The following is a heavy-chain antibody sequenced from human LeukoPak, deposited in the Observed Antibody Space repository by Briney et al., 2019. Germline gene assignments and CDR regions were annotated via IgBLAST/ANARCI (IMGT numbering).Heavy chain of an antibody. CDR1: GFTFSSYV. Sequence: GGSLRLSCAASGFTFSSYVMHWVRQAPGKGLEWVALISYGGSNKYYADSVKGRFTISRDNSKNTLYLQMNSLRAEDTAVYYCAKIIARDFRHYYGSGSSSVYWGQGTLVTVSS. CDR2: ISYGGSNK. V-gene: IGHV3-30*04. D-gene: IGHD3-10*01. J-gene: IGHJ4*02. CDR3: AKIIARDFRHYYGSGSSSVY.